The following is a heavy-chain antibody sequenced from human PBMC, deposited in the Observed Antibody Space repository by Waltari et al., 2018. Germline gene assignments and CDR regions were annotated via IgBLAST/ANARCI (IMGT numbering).Heavy chain of an antibody. V-gene: IGHV1-69*01. CDR3: AREGLHDDFWSGPPSH. J-gene: IGHJ4*02. CDR2: IIPIFGTA. Sequence: QVQLVQSGAEVKKPGSSVKVSCKASGGTFSSYAISWVRQDPGQGLEWMGGIIPIFGTANYAQKFQGRVTITADESTSTAYMELSSLRSEDTAVYYCAREGLHDDFWSGPPSHWGQGTLVTVSS. CDR1: GGTFSSYA. D-gene: IGHD3-3*01.